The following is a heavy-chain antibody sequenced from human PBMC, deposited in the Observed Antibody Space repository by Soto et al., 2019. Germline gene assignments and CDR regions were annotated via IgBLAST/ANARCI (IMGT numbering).Heavy chain of an antibody. V-gene: IGHV3-9*01. CDR2: ISWNSGSI. D-gene: IGHD6-19*01. CDR3: AKGWVAGTLAFDI. J-gene: IGHJ3*02. CDR1: GFTFDDYA. Sequence: EVQLVESGGGLVQPGRSLRLSCAASGFTFDDYAMHWVRQAPGNGLEWVSGISWNSGSIGYADSVKGRFTISRDNAKNSLYLQMNSLRAEDTALYYCAKGWVAGTLAFDIWGQGTMVTVSS.